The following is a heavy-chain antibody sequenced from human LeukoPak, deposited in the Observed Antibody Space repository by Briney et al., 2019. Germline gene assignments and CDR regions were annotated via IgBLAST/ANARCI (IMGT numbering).Heavy chain of an antibody. CDR1: GFTFDDYA. CDR3: AKGGEMATIGGYFDY. J-gene: IGHJ4*02. CDR2: ISWISGSI. V-gene: IGHV3-9*03. Sequence: GGSLRLSCAASGFTFDDYAMHWVRQAPGKGLEWVSGISWISGSIGYADSVKGRFTISRDNAKNSLYLQMNSLRAEDMALYYCAKGGEMATIGGYFDYWGQGTLVTVSS. D-gene: IGHD5-24*01.